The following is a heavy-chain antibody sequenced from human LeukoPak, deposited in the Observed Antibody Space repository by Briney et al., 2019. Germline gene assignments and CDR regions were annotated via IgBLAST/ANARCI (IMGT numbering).Heavy chain of an antibody. J-gene: IGHJ4*02. CDR1: GLTFSNFW. CDR3: ARSIEY. CDR2: ISDEGST. V-gene: IGHV3-74*01. Sequence: GGSLRLSCAASGLTFSNFWMHWVRQVPGQGLVWVSGISDEGSTYYADSVKGRFTISRDNSKNTLYLQMSSLRAEDTAVYYCARSIEYWGQGTLVTVSS.